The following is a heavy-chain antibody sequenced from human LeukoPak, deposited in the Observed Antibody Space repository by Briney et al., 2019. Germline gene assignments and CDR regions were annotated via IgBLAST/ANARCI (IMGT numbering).Heavy chain of an antibody. CDR2: INAGNGNT. D-gene: IGHD3-3*01. CDR1: GYTFTSYA. J-gene: IGHJ4*02. CDR3: ARVLWSGYYSSYYFDY. V-gene: IGHV1-3*01. Sequence: ASVKVSCKASGYTFTSYAMHWVRQAPGQRLEWMGWINAGNGNTKYSQKFQGRVTITTDESTSTAYMELSSLRSEDTAVYYCARVLWSGYYSSYYFDYWGQGTLVTVSS.